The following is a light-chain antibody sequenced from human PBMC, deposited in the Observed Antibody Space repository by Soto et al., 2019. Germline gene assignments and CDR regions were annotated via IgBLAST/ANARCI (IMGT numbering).Light chain of an antibody. Sequence: AILDTKTPAALSASTGDRVTITWRASQGISSYLAWYQQKPGKAPKLLIYAASTLQSGVPSRFSGSGSGTEFTLTICSLQPDDCATYYCQQYDIYSWPFGQGTKVDIK. CDR1: QGISSY. CDR2: AAS. J-gene: IGKJ1*01. CDR3: QQYDIYSWP. V-gene: IGKV1-8*01.